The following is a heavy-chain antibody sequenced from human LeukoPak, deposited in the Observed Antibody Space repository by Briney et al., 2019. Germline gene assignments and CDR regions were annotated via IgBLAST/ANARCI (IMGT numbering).Heavy chain of an antibody. V-gene: IGHV4-34*01. D-gene: IGHD3-22*01. Sequence: SETLSLTCAVYGGSFSGYYWSWLRQPPGKGLEWIGEINHSGSTNYNPSLKSRVTISVDTSKNQFSLKLSSVTAADTAVYYCARDLYGGSDSSGYFYPFDYWGQGTLVTVSS. J-gene: IGHJ4*02. CDR2: INHSGST. CDR3: ARDLYGGSDSSGYFYPFDY. CDR1: GGSFSGYY.